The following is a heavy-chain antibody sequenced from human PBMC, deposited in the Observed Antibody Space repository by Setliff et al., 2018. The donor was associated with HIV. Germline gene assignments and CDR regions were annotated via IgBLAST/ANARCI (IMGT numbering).Heavy chain of an antibody. J-gene: IGHJ4*02. CDR2: INPSGGST. Sequence: ASVKVSCKTVGGSFNNKPISWVRQAPGQGLEWMAIINPSGGSTSYAQKFQGRVTMTSDTSTSTVYMELSSLRSEDTAVYYCARALYTNLAHFDYLGQGTLVTVSS. V-gene: IGHV1-46*02. CDR3: ARALYTNLAHFDY. CDR1: GGSFNNKP. D-gene: IGHD4-4*01.